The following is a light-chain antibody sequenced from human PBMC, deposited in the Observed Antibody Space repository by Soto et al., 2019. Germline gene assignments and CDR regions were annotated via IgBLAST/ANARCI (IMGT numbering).Light chain of an antibody. CDR2: GAS. CDR1: QSVSSSY. CDR3: QQYGSSPFT. J-gene: IGKJ3*01. V-gene: IGKV3-20*01. Sequence: MVLTQSPGTLSLSPGDRATFSSRASQSVSSSYLAWYQQKPGQAPRLLIYGASSRATGIPDRFSGSGSGTDFTLTISRLEPEDFAVYYCQQYGSSPFTFGPGTKVDIK.